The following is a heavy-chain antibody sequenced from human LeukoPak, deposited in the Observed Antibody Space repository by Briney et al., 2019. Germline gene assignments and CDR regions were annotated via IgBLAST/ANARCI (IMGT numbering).Heavy chain of an antibody. CDR1: GGSFSGYY. V-gene: IGHV4-34*01. D-gene: IGHD6-19*01. Sequence: SETLSLTCAVYGGSFSGYYWSWIRQPPGRGLEWIGEINHSGSTNYNPSLKSRVTISVDTSKNQFALKLSSVTAADTAVYFCARGDGYSSGWYWGYWGQGTLVTVSS. CDR2: INHSGST. CDR3: ARGDGYSSGWYWGY. J-gene: IGHJ4*02.